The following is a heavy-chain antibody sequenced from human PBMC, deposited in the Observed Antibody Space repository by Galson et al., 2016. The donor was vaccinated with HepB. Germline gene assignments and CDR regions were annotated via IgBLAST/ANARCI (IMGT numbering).Heavy chain of an antibody. CDR3: VRGGNPFGGFGDGVYWYFDL. V-gene: IGHV3-21*01. Sequence: SLRLSCAASGFNFNIYSMNWVRQAPGKGLEWVSSISNSNAFIYYADSVKGRFTISRDNAKHSLYLQMNNLRAEDTSVYYCVRGGNPFGGFGDGVYWYFDLWGRGTLVTVSA. D-gene: IGHD3-10*01. CDR1: GFNFNIYS. CDR2: ISNSNAFI. J-gene: IGHJ2*01.